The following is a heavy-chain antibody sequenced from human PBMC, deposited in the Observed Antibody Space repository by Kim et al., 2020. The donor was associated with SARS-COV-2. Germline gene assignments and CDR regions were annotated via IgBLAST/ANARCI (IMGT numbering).Heavy chain of an antibody. V-gene: IGHV3-64*02. D-gene: IGHD3-22*01. Sequence: YYADSVKSRFNISRDNSENTLYLQVGSLRNEDMAVYFCARSAPDSTGYFDYWGQGTLVTVSS. CDR3: ARSAPDSTGYFDY. J-gene: IGHJ4*02.